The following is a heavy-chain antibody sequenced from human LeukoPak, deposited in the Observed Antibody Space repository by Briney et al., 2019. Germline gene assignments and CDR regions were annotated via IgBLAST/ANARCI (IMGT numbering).Heavy chain of an antibody. D-gene: IGHD6-13*01. J-gene: IGHJ6*03. CDR2: IYSGGST. V-gene: IGHV3-66*01. Sequence: GGSLRLSCAASGFTVSSNYMSWVRQAPGKGLEWVSVIYSGGSTYYADSVKGRFTISRDNSKNTLYLQMNSLRAEDTAVYYCAREDSSSLGSYYYYYYMDVWGKGTTVTVSS. CDR3: AREDSSSLGSYYYYYYMDV. CDR1: GFTVSSNY.